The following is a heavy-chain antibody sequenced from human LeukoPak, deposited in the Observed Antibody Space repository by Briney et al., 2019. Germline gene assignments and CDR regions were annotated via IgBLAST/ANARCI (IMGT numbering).Heavy chain of an antibody. CDR3: ARWRRRYCSSTSCLDAFDI. J-gene: IGHJ3*02. CDR1: GFTFSSYW. Sequence: GGSLRLSCAASGFTFSSYWMSWVRQAPGKGLEWVANIKQDGSEKYYVDSVKGRFTISRDNAKNSPYLQMNSLRAEDTAVYYCARWRRRYCSSTSCLDAFDIWGQGTMVTVSS. D-gene: IGHD2-2*01. CDR2: IKQDGSEK. V-gene: IGHV3-7*01.